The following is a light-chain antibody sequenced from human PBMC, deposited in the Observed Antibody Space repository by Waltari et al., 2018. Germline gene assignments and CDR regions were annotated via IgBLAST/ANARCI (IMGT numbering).Light chain of an antibody. CDR2: GAS. Sequence: EIVLTQSPGTLSLSPGERATLSCRASQSVGRTLGWYQQKPSQAPRLLMYGASSSATGTPDRFSGSGSGTDFSLTISRLVPEDFAVYYCQHYVRLPATFGQGTKVEIK. V-gene: IGKV3-20*01. CDR1: QSVGRT. CDR3: QHYVRLPAT. J-gene: IGKJ1*01.